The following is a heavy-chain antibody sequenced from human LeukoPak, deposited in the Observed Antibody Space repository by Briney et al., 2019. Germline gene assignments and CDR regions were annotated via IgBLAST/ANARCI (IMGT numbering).Heavy chain of an antibody. CDR2: IIPIFGTA. D-gene: IGHD1-26*01. Sequence: PVASVKVSCKASGGTFSSYAISWVRQAPGQGLEWMGGIIPIFGTANYAQKFQGRVTITADESTSTAYMELSSLRSEDTAVYYCALDLGATNYRYGMDVWGQGTTVTVSS. V-gene: IGHV1-69*01. CDR3: ALDLGATNYRYGMDV. J-gene: IGHJ6*02. CDR1: GGTFSSYA.